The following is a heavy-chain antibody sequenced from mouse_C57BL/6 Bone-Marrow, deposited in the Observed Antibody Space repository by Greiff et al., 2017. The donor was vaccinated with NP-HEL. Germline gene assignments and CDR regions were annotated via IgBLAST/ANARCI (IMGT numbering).Heavy chain of an antibody. Sequence: EVMLVESGGGLVQPGGSLSLSCAASGFTFTDYYMSWVRQPPGKALEWLGFIRNKANGYTTEYSAAVKGRFTISRDNSHSILYLQMNALSAEDSATYYCARYAGYYFYAMDYWGQGTSVTVSS. CDR2: IRNKANGYTT. CDR1: GFTFTDYY. V-gene: IGHV7-3*01. D-gene: IGHD2-3*01. J-gene: IGHJ4*01. CDR3: ARYAGYYFYAMDY.